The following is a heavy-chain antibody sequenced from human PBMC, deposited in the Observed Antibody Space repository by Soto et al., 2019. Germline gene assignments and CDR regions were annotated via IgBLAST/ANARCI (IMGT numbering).Heavy chain of an antibody. CDR1: GFSLSTSGVG. CDR2: IYWDDDK. Sequence: SGPTLVNPTQTLTLTCTFSGFSLSTSGVGVGWIRQPPGKALEWLTLIYWDDDKRYSPSLKSRLTITKDTSKNQVVLTMTNMDPVDTATYYCAHIEAYDSSGYYDYWGQGTLVTVSS. CDR3: AHIEAYDSSGYYDY. V-gene: IGHV2-5*02. D-gene: IGHD3-22*01. J-gene: IGHJ4*02.